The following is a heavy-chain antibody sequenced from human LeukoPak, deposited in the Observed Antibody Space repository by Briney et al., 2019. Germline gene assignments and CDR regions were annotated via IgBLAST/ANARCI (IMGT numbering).Heavy chain of an antibody. V-gene: IGHV3-48*02. CDR2: IGTSSSII. D-gene: IGHD6-13*01. Sequence: PGGSLRLSCAASGFTFSSYSMNWVRQTPGKGLEWVSYIGTSSSIIYYADSVKGRFTISRDNAKNSLYLQMNSLRDEDTAVYYCARDQLAAAVFYYYGMDVWGQGTTVTVSS. CDR3: ARDQLAAAVFYYYGMDV. J-gene: IGHJ6*02. CDR1: GFTFSSYS.